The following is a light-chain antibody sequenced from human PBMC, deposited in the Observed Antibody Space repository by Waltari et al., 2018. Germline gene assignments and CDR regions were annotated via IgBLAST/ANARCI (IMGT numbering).Light chain of an antibody. Sequence: IAVTQSPDSLSASLGERVTINCKSSQSLLYGSNNKDYLAWYQQRPGQPPKLLIYWASTRNSGIPDRFSGSGSGTNFTLTISSLQSVDVAMYFCLQYFSAPWTFGQWTRVDIK. V-gene: IGKV4-1*01. CDR1: QSLLYGSNNKDY. CDR2: WAS. CDR3: LQYFSAPWT. J-gene: IGKJ1*01.